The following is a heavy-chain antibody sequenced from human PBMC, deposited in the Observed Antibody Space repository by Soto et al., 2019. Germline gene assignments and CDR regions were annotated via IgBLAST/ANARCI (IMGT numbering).Heavy chain of an antibody. V-gene: IGHV3-23*01. Sequence: EVRLLESGGGLAQPGGSLRLSCAASGFTFSSSAMNWVRQAPGKGLEWVSSIRVGGGDTFYAHSVWGRFTVSRDISSNTLYLQMNSLRAEDTAIYYCAKCSVGTVRSSGWCNWFDPWGQGTLVTVSS. CDR2: IRVGGGDT. J-gene: IGHJ5*02. CDR1: GFTFSSSA. D-gene: IGHD6-19*01. CDR3: AKCSVGTVRSSGWCNWFDP.